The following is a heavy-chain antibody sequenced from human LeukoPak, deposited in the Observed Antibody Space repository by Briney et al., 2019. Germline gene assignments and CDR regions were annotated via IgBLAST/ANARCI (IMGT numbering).Heavy chain of an antibody. J-gene: IGHJ4*02. CDR3: ARDRPGSGNIFDF. V-gene: IGHV3-30-3*01. CDR2: TSYDGNK. D-gene: IGHD3-10*01. Sequence: GGSLRLSCAASGFTFSTYAMHWVRQAPGKGLEWVAVTSYDGNKYYADSVKGRFTISRDNSKNTLYLQMNSLGADDTAVYYCARDRPGSGNIFDFWGQGTLVTVSS. CDR1: GFTFSTYA.